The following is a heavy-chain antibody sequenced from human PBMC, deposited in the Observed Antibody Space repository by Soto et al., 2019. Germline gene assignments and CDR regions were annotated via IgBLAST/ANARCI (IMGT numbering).Heavy chain of an antibody. CDR1: GFTFSNAW. J-gene: IGHJ4*02. Sequence: PGGSLRLSCAASGFTFSNAWMSWVRQAPGKGLEWVGRIKSKTDGGTTDYAAPVKGRFTISRDDSKNTLYLQMNSLKTEDTAVYYCTTMTSRKKYSSRAGPSDDWGRGTLVTVSS. D-gene: IGHD6-13*01. CDR3: TTMTSRKKYSSRAGPSDD. V-gene: IGHV3-15*01. CDR2: IKSKTDGGTT.